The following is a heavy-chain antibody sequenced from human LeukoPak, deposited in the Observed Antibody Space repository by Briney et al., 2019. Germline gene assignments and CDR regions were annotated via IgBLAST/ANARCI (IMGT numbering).Heavy chain of an antibody. D-gene: IGHD3/OR15-3a*01. CDR2: IGSAGDK. CDR1: GFVLSDYG. Sequence: GGSLRLSCAASGFVLSDYGILWVRQGIGKGLDWVSGIGSAGDKYYAGSERGRFTISRENAENFVYLQMNGLRAEDTAIYYCVRAKRETSSRPWTSGMDVWGQGTTVTVSS. V-gene: IGHV3-13*01. J-gene: IGHJ6*02. CDR3: VRAKRETSSRPWTSGMDV.